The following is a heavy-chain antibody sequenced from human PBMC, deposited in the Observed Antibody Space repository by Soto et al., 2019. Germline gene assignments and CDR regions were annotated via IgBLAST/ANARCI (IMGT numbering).Heavy chain of an antibody. CDR3: ARQDGSVWFGELLYFDY. CDR1: GFTFSSYS. V-gene: IGHV3-21*01. Sequence: GGSLRLSCAASGFTFSSYSMNWVRQAPGKGLEWVSSISSSSSYIYYADSVKGRFTISRDNAKNSLYLQMNSLRAEDTAVYYCARQDGSVWFGELLYFDYWGQGTLVTVSS. J-gene: IGHJ4*02. D-gene: IGHD3-10*01. CDR2: ISSSSSYI.